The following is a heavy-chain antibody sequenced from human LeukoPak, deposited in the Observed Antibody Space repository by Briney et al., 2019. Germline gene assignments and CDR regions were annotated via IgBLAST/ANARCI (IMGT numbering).Heavy chain of an antibody. V-gene: IGHV3-23*01. J-gene: IGHJ4*02. D-gene: IGHD3-16*02. CDR2: ISGSGGST. CDR1: GFTFSSYA. Sequence: PGGSLRLSCAASGFTFSSYAMSWVRQAPGKGLEWVSAISGSGGSTYYADSVKGRFTISRDNSKNTPYLQMNSLRAEDTAVYYCAKCPKDYDYVWGSYRYTGHYYFDYWGQGTLVTVSS. CDR3: AKCPKDYDYVWGSYRYTGHYYFDY.